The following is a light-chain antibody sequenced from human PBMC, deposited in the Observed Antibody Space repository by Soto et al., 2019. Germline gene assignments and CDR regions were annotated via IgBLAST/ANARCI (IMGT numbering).Light chain of an antibody. J-gene: IGKJ2*01. CDR1: QSVSSSY. V-gene: IGKV3-15*01. CDR2: AAS. CDR3: QHYNYWPYT. Sequence: EIVLTQSPGTLSLSPGEIATLSCRASQSVSSSYLAWYQQKPGQAPRLLIYAASTRATSVPARFSGSGSGTDFTLTISSLQSEDFAVYYCQHYNYWPYTFGQGTKVDI.